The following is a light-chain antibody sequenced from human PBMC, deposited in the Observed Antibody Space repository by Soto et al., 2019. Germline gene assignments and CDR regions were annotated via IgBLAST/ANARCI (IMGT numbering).Light chain of an antibody. Sequence: QSVLSHPPSACWTPGHRVTISCSGSSSNIGSYSVNWYQQVPGTAPKLLIYNNNQWPSGVPDRFSGSKSGASASLAISGLQSEDEADYYCATWDDSLNGPVFGGGTKVTVL. CDR3: ATWDDSLNGPV. J-gene: IGLJ2*01. CDR2: NNN. CDR1: SSNIGSYS. V-gene: IGLV1-44*01.